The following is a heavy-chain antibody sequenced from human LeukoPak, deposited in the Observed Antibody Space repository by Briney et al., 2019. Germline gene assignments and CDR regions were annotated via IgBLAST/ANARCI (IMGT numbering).Heavy chain of an antibody. V-gene: IGHV1-18*01. Sequence: GASVKVSCKASGYTFTSYGISWVRQAPGQGLEWMGWISAYNGNTNYAQKLQGRVTMTTDTSTSTAYMELRGLRSDDTAVYYCARDFEDILTGYYQAGYFQHWGQGTLVTVSS. J-gene: IGHJ1*01. CDR3: ARDFEDILTGYYQAGYFQH. CDR2: ISAYNGNT. CDR1: GYTFTSYG. D-gene: IGHD3-9*01.